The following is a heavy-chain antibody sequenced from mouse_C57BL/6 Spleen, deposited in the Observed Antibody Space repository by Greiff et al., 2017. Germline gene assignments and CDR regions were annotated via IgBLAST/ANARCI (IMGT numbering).Heavy chain of an antibody. CDR2: IDPETGGT. Sequence: QVQLQQSGAELVRPGASVTLSCKASGYTFTDYEMHWVKQTPVHGLEWIGAIDPETGGTAYNQKFKGKAILTADKSSSTAYMELRSLTSEDSAVYYGTREYYSSSYVEYFDVWGTGTTGTVSS. V-gene: IGHV1-15*01. CDR1: GYTFTDYE. CDR3: TREYYSSSYVEYFDV. D-gene: IGHD1-1*01. J-gene: IGHJ1*03.